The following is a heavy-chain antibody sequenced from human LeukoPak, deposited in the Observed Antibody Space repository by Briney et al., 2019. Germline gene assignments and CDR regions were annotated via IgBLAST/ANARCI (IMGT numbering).Heavy chain of an antibody. CDR1: GFTFTNYW. CDR3: RGSLVS. CDR2: IRRDGSEK. V-gene: IGHV3-7*03. Sequence: GGSLRLSCAASGFTFTNYWMSWVRQAPGKGLEWVANIRRDGSEKNYVDSVKGRFTISRDNAKNSLYLEMNSLRPEDTAVYYCRGSLVSWGQGTLVTVSS. J-gene: IGHJ5*02. D-gene: IGHD3-16*01.